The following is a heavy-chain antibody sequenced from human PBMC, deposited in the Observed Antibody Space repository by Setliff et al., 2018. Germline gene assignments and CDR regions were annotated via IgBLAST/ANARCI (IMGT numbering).Heavy chain of an antibody. D-gene: IGHD2-8*02. Sequence: GGSLRLSCAASGFTLSDYWMAWVRQAPGKGLEWVANIKQDGGEKYYADSMKGRFTISRDNAKNSLYLQMNSLSAEDTAVYFCAKSPVAYCSGAVCYPFDYWGQGTLVTVSS. CDR2: IKQDGGEK. J-gene: IGHJ4*02. CDR1: GFTLSDYW. V-gene: IGHV3-7*03. CDR3: AKSPVAYCSGAVCYPFDY.